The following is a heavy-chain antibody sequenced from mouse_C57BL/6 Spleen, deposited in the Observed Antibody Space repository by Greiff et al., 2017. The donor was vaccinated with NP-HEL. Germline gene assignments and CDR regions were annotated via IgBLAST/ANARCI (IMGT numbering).Heavy chain of an antibody. Sequence: EVMLVESEGGLVQPGSSMKLSCTASGFTFSDYYMAWVRQVPEKGLEWVANINYDGSSTYYLDSLKSRFIISRDNAKNILYLQMSSLKSEDTATYYCARAHYAMDYWGQGTSVTVSS. V-gene: IGHV5-16*01. CDR2: INYDGSST. J-gene: IGHJ4*01. CDR3: ARAHYAMDY. CDR1: GFTFSDYY.